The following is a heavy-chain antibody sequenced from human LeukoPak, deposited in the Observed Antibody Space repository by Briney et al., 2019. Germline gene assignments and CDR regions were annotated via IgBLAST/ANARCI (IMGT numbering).Heavy chain of an antibody. CDR2: IYYSGST. V-gene: IGHV4-31*03. CDR1: GGSISSGGYY. CDR3: AGGLQSNYYYGMDV. D-gene: IGHD4-11*01. J-gene: IGHJ6*02. Sequence: SQTLSLTCTVSGGSISSGGYYWSWIRQHPGKGLEWLGYIYYSGSTYYNPSLKSRVTISVDTSKNQFSLKLSSVTAADTAVYYCAGGLQSNYYYGMDVWGQGTTVTVSS.